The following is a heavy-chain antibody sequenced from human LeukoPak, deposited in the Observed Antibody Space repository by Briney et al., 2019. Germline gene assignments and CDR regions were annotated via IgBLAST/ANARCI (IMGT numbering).Heavy chain of an antibody. CDR2: INQDGIEK. D-gene: IGHD5-24*01. J-gene: IGHJ3*01. CDR3: ARGFDGYYGFDL. Sequence: GGSLRLSCAASGFTFTTYWMSWVRQAPGKGLEGVANINQDGIEKYYVASVRGRLTISRDNAKNSIYVQMNSLRAEDAAVYYCARGFDGYYGFDLWGQGTMVTVSS. V-gene: IGHV3-7*05. CDR1: GFTFTTYW.